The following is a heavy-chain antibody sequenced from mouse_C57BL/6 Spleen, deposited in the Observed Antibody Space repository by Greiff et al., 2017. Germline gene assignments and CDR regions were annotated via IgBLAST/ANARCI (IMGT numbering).Heavy chain of an antibody. Sequence: VQLQQSGAELVKPGASVKISCKASGYAFSSYWMNWVKQRPGKGLEWIGHIYPADGDTNYNGKFKGKATLTADKSSSTAYMQLSSLTSEDSAVEFCARRDYDYFDYWGQGTTVTVSS. CDR2: IYPADGDT. D-gene: IGHD1-1*02. CDR3: ARRDYDYFDY. J-gene: IGHJ2*01. CDR1: GYAFSSYW. V-gene: IGHV1-80*01.